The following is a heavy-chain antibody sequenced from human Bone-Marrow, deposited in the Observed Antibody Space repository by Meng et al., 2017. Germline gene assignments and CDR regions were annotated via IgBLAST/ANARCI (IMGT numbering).Heavy chain of an antibody. V-gene: IGHV1-18*01. CDR3: ARDGSSRNVSGSYYFVLGYYFDY. CDR1: GYTFTSYG. D-gene: IGHD1-26*01. J-gene: IGHJ4*02. Sequence: ASVKVSCKASGYTFTSYGISWVRQAPGQGLEWMGWISAYNGNTNYAQKLQGRVTMTTDTSTSTAYMELRGLRTDDTAVYYCARDGSSRNVSGSYYFVLGYYFDYWGQGTLVTVSS. CDR2: ISAYNGNT.